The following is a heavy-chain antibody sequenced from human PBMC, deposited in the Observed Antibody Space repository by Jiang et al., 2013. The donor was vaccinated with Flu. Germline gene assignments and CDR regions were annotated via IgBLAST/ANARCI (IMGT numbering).Heavy chain of an antibody. CDR1: GSTFTKFA. D-gene: IGHD3-3*01. J-gene: IGHJ2*01. Sequence: SGAEVKKPGSSVRVSCKASGSTFTKFAFSWVRLAPGQGLEWIGGIYPKIGMVHYAKKFQYRVTIDARESTNEVYVDLSLLTSEDTALYFCARTRVQPGLPWYFDLWGRGSPVTVSP. V-gene: IGHV1-69*01. CDR3: ARTRVQPGLPWYFDL. CDR2: IYPKIGMV.